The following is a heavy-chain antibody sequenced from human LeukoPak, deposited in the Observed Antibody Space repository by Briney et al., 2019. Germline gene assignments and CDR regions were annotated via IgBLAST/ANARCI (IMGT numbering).Heavy chain of an antibody. CDR1: GGSISISSDY. Sequence: PSETLSLTCTVSGGSISISSDYWGWIRQPPGKGLEWIGDIYYSGTTNYNPSLKSRVTMSVDTSKNQFSLKLNSATAADTAVYYCGRRLSTRSYYLDDWGQGTLVTVSS. CDR2: IYYSGTT. J-gene: IGHJ4*02. V-gene: IGHV4-39*01. CDR3: GRRLSTRSYYLDD. D-gene: IGHD2/OR15-2a*01.